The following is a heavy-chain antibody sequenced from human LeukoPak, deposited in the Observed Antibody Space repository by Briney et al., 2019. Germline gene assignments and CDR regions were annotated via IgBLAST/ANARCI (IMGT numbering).Heavy chain of an antibody. D-gene: IGHD6-13*01. CDR2: IYYSGNT. CDR3: ARERSSSPPFFDY. Sequence: SETLSLTCTVSGGSISSYYWSWIRQPPGEGLGWIGYIYYSGNTNYNPSLKSRVTISVDTSKNLFSLKLSSVTAADTAVYYCARERSSSPPFFDYWGQGTLVTVSS. J-gene: IGHJ4*02. V-gene: IGHV4-59*01. CDR1: GGSISSYY.